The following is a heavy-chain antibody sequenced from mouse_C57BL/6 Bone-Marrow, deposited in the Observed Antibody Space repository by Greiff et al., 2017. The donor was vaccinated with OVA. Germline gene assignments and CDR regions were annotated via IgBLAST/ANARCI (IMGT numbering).Heavy chain of an antibody. J-gene: IGHJ3*02. CDR2: ILPGIGRT. CDR1: DSEVFPIAY. D-gene: IGHD2-3*01. Sequence: VQLVESGSELRSPGSSVKLSCKDFDSEVFPIAYMSWVRQQPGHGFEWIGGILPGIGRTIYGEKFEDKATLDADTLSNTAYLELNSLTSEDAAIYYGARAIYDGYYRWGQGTLVTVSA. V-gene: IGHV15-2*01. CDR3: ARAIYDGYYR.